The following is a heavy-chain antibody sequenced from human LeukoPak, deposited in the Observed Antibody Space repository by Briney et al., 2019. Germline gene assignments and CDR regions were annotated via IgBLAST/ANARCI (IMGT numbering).Heavy chain of an antibody. V-gene: IGHV4-4*07. CDR3: ARDSAMVRDYYGSSGYGIPFDY. Sequence: SETLSLTCTVSGGSISSYYWSWIRQPAGKGLEWIGRIYTSGSTNYNPSLKSRVTMSVDTSKNQFSLKLSSVTAADTAVYYCARDSAMVRDYYGSSGYGIPFDYWGQGTLVTVSS. D-gene: IGHD3-22*01. CDR2: IYTSGST. CDR1: GGSISSYY. J-gene: IGHJ4*02.